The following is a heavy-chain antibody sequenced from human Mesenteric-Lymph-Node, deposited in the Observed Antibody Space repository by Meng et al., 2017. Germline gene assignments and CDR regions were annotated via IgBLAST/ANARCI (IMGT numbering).Heavy chain of an antibody. J-gene: IGHJ4*02. CDR3: ARASVRQWLDFGY. V-gene: IGHV4-34*01. D-gene: IGHD6-19*01. CDR2: INHSGST. CDR1: GGSFSGYY. Sequence: SETLSLTCAVYGGSFSGYYWSWIRQPPGKGLEWVGEINHSGSTNYNPSLKSRVTISVDTSKNQFSLRLSSVTAADTAVYYCARASVRQWLDFGYWGQGTLVTVSS.